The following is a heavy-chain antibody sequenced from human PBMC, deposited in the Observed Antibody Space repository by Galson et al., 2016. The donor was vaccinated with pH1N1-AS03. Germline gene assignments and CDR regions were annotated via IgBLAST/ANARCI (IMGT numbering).Heavy chain of an antibody. D-gene: IGHD5-18*01. CDR3: IKEGNRLQSRRSDAFDI. CDR1: GFTFRTFS. Sequence: LRLSCAASGFTFRTFSIYWVRQAPGKGLEYVSGISDNGINTYYADPVKARFTIFRDKSKNTVYLQMSSLRTEDTAVYYCIKEGNRLQSRRSDAFDIWGRGTMVTVSS. J-gene: IGHJ3*02. CDR2: ISDNGINT. V-gene: IGHV3-64D*06.